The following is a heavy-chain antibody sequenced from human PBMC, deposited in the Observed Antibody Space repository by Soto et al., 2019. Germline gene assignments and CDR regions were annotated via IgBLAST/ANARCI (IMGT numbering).Heavy chain of an antibody. J-gene: IGHJ6*02. CDR3: ARTSTGTNYDGVDV. CDR2: IWYDGSNR. D-gene: IGHD1-7*01. CDR1: GFTFSSYG. V-gene: IGHV3-33*01. Sequence: GGSLRLSCAVSGFTFSSYGMHWVRQAPGKGLEWVAIIWYDGSNRYYADSVKGRFTISRDNSKNMLYLQMNSLRAEDTAVYYCARTSTGTNYDGVDVWGQGTTVTVSS.